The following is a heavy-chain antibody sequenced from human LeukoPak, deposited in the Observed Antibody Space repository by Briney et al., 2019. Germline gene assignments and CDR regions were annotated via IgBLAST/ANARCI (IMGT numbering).Heavy chain of an antibody. D-gene: IGHD4-23*01. Sequence: SETLSLTCTVSGGSISPYYWSWIRQPPGKGLELIGYIYYSGSTNYNPSLKSRVTISVDTSKNQFSLKLNSVTAADTAVYYCARDVVRLTTVVTSWSAFDIWGQGTMVTVSS. CDR2: IYYSGST. CDR3: ARDVVRLTTVVTSWSAFDI. V-gene: IGHV4-59*12. J-gene: IGHJ3*02. CDR1: GGSISPYY.